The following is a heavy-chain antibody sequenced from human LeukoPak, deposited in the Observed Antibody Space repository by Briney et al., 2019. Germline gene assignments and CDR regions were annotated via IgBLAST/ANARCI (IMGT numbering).Heavy chain of an antibody. D-gene: IGHD3-3*01. CDR2: IHHIAGT. V-gene: IGHV4-59*08. Sequence: SETLSLTCSVSGGSISSYYWSWIRQPPGKGLEWIGYIHHIAGTNSNPSLTSRVTISLDTSENQFSLKLTSVTAADTAVYYCARSSISGFWSGYVSWFDPWGQGTLVTVSS. J-gene: IGHJ5*02. CDR1: GGSISSYY. CDR3: ARSSISGFWSGYVSWFDP.